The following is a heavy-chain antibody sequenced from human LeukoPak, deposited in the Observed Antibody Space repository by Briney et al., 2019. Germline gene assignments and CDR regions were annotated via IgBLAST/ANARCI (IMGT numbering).Heavy chain of an antibody. V-gene: IGHV3-33*01. CDR3: ARGSGLVVRGDFFDY. Sequence: GGSLRLSCAASGFTFSRYGMHWVRQAPGRGLEWVAIIWYDGSEKYYGDSVKGRLTVSRDDSKNTLYLQMNSLRAEDTAVYYCARGSGLVVRGDFFDYWGQGTLVTVSA. CDR1: GFTFSRYG. J-gene: IGHJ4*02. D-gene: IGHD3-10*01. CDR2: IWYDGSEK.